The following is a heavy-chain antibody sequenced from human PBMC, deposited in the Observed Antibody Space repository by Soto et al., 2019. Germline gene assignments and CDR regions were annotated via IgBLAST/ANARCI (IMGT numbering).Heavy chain of an antibody. CDR1: GGSISSGGYY. D-gene: IGHD2-21*01. CDR3: AREFELPGMDCGGDCPSLAFDY. J-gene: IGHJ4*02. Sequence: SETLSLTCTVSGGSISSGGYYWSWIRQHPGKGLEWIGYIYYSGSTYYNPSLKSRVTISVDTSKNQFSLKLSSVTAADTAVYYCAREFELPGMDCGGDCPSLAFDYWAQGNLVTFSS. CDR2: IYYSGST. V-gene: IGHV4-31*03.